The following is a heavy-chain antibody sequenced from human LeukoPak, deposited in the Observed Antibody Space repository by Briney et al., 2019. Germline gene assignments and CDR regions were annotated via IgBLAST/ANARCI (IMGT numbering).Heavy chain of an antibody. CDR2: IYYSGST. V-gene: IGHV4-59*08. D-gene: IGHD6-19*01. CDR3: ARHAGSPGIAVAGTRFDY. CDR1: GGSISSYY. Sequence: PSETLSLTCTVSGGSISSYYWSWIRQTPGKGLEWIGYIYYSGSTNYNPSLKSRVTISVDTSKNQFSLKLSSVTAADTAVYYCARHAGSPGIAVAGTRFDYWGQGALVTVSS. J-gene: IGHJ4*02.